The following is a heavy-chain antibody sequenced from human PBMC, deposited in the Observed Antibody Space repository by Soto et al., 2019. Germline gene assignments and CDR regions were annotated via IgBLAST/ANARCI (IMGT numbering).Heavy chain of an antibody. CDR1: GGSFSGYY. Sequence: QVQLQQWGAGLLKPSETLSLTCAVYGGSFSGYYWSWIRQPPGKGLEWIGEINHSGSTNYNPSLKSRVTISVDTSKNQFSLKLSSVTAADTAVYYCARSRPGRGYSYGWGQGTLVTVSS. V-gene: IGHV4-34*01. CDR3: ARSRPGRGYSYG. CDR2: INHSGST. J-gene: IGHJ4*02. D-gene: IGHD5-18*01.